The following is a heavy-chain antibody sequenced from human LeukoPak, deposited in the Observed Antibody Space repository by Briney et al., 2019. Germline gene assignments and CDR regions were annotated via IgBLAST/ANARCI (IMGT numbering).Heavy chain of an antibody. CDR3: AREDGLSGRESGWFDP. CDR1: GFTFSSYG. CDR2: ISYDGSNT. Sequence: PGRSLRVSCAPSGFTFSSYGMHWVRQAPGKGLEWVASISYDGSNTHYEDSVRGRFTVSRDNSNNTMYLQMNSLRTEDTAVYYCAREDGLSGRESGWFDPWGQGSLVTVSS. D-gene: IGHD2-15*01. J-gene: IGHJ5*02. V-gene: IGHV3-33*01.